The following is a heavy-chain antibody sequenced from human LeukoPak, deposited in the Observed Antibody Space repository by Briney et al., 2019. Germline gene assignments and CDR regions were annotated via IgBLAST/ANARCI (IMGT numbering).Heavy chain of an antibody. Sequence: SETLSLTCAVYGGSFSGYYWSWIRQPAGKGLEWIGRIYTSGSTNYNPSLKSRVTMSVDTSKNQFSLKLSSVTAADTAVYYCARERVKNIAAAGGHFDYWGQGTLVTVSS. CDR2: IYTSGST. CDR3: ARERVKNIAAAGGHFDY. J-gene: IGHJ4*02. CDR1: GGSFSGYY. V-gene: IGHV4-4*07. D-gene: IGHD6-13*01.